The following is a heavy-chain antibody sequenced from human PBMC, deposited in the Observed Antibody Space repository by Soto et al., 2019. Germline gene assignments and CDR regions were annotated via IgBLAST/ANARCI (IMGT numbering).Heavy chain of an antibody. D-gene: IGHD5-18*01. CDR1: GFSFSSYS. V-gene: IGHV3-48*01. CDR3: EKDTAMVT. CDR2: ISRSSSTV. Sequence: EVQLVESGGGLVQPGGSLRLSYAASGFSFSSYSMTWVRQAPGKGLEWLSYISRSSSTVYYADSVKGRFTISRDDAKNSLFLQMNSLRAEDTAVYYCEKDTAMVTWGQGILVTVSS. J-gene: IGHJ5*02.